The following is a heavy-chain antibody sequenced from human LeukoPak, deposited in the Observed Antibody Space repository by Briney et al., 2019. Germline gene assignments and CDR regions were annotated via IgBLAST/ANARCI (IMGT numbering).Heavy chain of an antibody. V-gene: IGHV4-59*01. Sequence: SETLSLTCIVSGGSISGYYWSWIRQPPGKGLEWVGYISYSGSTNYNPSLKSRVTISVDTSKNQFSLKLSSVTAADTAIYYCARDGRAGSLFAYWGKGTLVTVSS. CDR1: GGSISGYY. CDR3: ARDGRAGSLFAY. J-gene: IGHJ4*02. D-gene: IGHD6-19*01. CDR2: ISYSGST.